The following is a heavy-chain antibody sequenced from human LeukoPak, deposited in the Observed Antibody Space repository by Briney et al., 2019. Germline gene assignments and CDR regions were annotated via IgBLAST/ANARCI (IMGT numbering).Heavy chain of an antibody. V-gene: IGHV4-59*01. D-gene: IGHD2-2*02. CDR1: GGSISSYY. Sequence: PSETLSLTCTVSGGSISSYYWGWIRQPPGKGLEWIGYIYYSGSTNYNPSLKSRVTISVDTSKNQFSLKLSSVTAADTAVYYCARQTDRYCSSTSCYMGGFDPWGQGTLVTVSS. J-gene: IGHJ5*02. CDR3: ARQTDRYCSSTSCYMGGFDP. CDR2: IYYSGST.